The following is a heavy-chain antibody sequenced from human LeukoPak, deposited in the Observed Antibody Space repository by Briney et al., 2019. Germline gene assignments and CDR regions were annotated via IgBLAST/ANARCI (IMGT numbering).Heavy chain of an antibody. J-gene: IGHJ4*02. CDR3: ARDSTGRLGIAARGTGY. Sequence: PGGSLRLSCAASGFTFSSYWMSWVRQAPGKGLEWVANIKQDGSEKYYVDSVKGRFTISRDNAKNSLYLQMNSLRAEDTAVYYCARDSTGRLGIAARGTGYWAQGTLVTVSS. D-gene: IGHD6-6*01. CDR1: GFTFSSYW. V-gene: IGHV3-7*01. CDR2: IKQDGSEK.